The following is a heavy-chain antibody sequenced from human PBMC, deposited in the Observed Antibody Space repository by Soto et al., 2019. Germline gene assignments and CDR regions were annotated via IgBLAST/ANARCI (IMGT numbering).Heavy chain of an antibody. Sequence: QVQLQESGPGLVKPSGTLSLTCAVSGGSISSSNWWSWVRQPPGKGLEWIGEIYHSGSTNYNPSLKSRVTISVDKSKNQFSLKLSSVTAADTAVYYCARAGLMVRSNRGYSSSSVDYWGQGTLVTVSS. V-gene: IGHV4-4*02. CDR2: IYHSGST. J-gene: IGHJ4*02. CDR1: GGSISSSNW. D-gene: IGHD6-6*01. CDR3: ARAGLMVRSNRGYSSSSVDY.